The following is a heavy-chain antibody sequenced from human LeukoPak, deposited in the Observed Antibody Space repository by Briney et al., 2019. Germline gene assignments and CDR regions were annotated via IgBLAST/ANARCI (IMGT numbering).Heavy chain of an antibody. CDR1: GFTFSTYA. CDR3: ATYRQVLLPFES. V-gene: IGHV3-23*01. Sequence: PGGSLRLSCAASGFTFSTYAMNWVRQAPGKGLEWVSAISGSGAKTYYADFVKGRFTISRDNSKSTLSLQMNSLRAEDTAIYYCATYRQVLLPFESWGQGTLVTVSS. CDR2: ISGSGAKT. J-gene: IGHJ4*02. D-gene: IGHD2-8*02.